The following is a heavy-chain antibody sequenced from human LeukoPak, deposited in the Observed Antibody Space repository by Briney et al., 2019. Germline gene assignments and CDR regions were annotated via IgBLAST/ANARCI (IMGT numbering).Heavy chain of an antibody. D-gene: IGHD1-26*01. V-gene: IGHV3-23*01. CDR1: GFTFSNYA. CDR3: AKVRGVGANFFDY. Sequence: PGGSLRLSCVASGFTFSNYAMNWVRQAPGKGLEWVSAISGSGDGTYHADSVKGRFTIFRDTSKNTLYLQMNSLRAEDTAIYYSAKVRGVGANFFDYWGEGTLVTVSS. CDR2: ISGSGDGT. J-gene: IGHJ4*02.